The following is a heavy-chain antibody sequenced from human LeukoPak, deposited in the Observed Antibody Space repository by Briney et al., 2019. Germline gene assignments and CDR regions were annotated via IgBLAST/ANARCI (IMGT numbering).Heavy chain of an antibody. CDR3: AREYYYDSSGYHQDY. D-gene: IGHD3-22*01. Sequence: GRSLRLSCAASGFTFSSYAMHWVRQAPGKGLEWVAVISYDGSNKYYANSVKGRFTISRDNSKNTLYLQMNSLRAEDTAVYYCAREYYYDSSGYHQDYWGQGTLVTVSS. CDR1: GFTFSSYA. J-gene: IGHJ4*02. V-gene: IGHV3-30*14. CDR2: ISYDGSNK.